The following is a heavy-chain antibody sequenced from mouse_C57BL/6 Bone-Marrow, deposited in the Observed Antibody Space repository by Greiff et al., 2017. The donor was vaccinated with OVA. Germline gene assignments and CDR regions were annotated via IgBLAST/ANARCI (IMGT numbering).Heavy chain of an antibody. V-gene: IGHV14-4*01. D-gene: IGHD2-13*01. Sequence: VQLQQSGAELVRPGASVKLSCTASGFNIKDDYMHWVKQRPEQGLEWIGWIDPENGDTEYASKFQGKATITADTSSNTAYMQLSSLTSEDTAVYYCATADAGEGYWCFDVWGTGTAVTVSS. CDR3: ATADAGEGYWCFDV. CDR1: GFNIKDDY. CDR2: IDPENGDT. J-gene: IGHJ1*03.